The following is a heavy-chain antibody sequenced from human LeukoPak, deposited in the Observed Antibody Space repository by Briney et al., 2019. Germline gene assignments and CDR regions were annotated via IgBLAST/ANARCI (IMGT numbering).Heavy chain of an antibody. D-gene: IGHD6-13*01. CDR1: GGPISSYY. Sequence: PSETLSLTCTVSGGPISSYYWSWIRQPPGKGLEWIGYIYYSGSTNYNPSLKSRVTISVDTSKNQFSLKLSSVTAADTAVYYCARDWRIGSSWWIDYWGQGTLVTVSS. CDR3: ARDWRIGSSWWIDY. CDR2: IYYSGST. J-gene: IGHJ4*02. V-gene: IGHV4-59*01.